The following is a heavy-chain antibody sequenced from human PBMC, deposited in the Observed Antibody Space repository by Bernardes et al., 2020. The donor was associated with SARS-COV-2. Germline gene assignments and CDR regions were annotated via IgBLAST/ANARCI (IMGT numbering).Heavy chain of an antibody. Sequence: GESLKISCHDSGYSFTSHWIAWVRQMPGKGLEWMGMIYPDDSETRFSPSFQGRVTISADKSINTAYLQWSSLKASDTATYYCARLKQPAAGTYYYYGLDVWCRGTAVTVSS. D-gene: IGHD6-13*01. V-gene: IGHV5-51*01. CDR1: GYSFTSHW. CDR3: ARLKQPAAGTYYYYGLDV. CDR2: IYPDDSET. J-gene: IGHJ6*02.